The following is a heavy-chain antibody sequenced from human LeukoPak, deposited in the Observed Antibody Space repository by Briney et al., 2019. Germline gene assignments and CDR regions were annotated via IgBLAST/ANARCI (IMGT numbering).Heavy chain of an antibody. D-gene: IGHD3-16*01. Sequence: GGSLRLSCAASGLTGSHNYVSWARQAPGKGLEWVASINHNGNVNYYVDSVKGRFTISRDNAKNSLYLQMSNLRAEDTAVYFCARGGGLDVWGQGATVTVSS. CDR2: INHNGNVN. J-gene: IGHJ6*02. V-gene: IGHV3-7*03. CDR1: GLTGSHNY. CDR3: ARGGGLDV.